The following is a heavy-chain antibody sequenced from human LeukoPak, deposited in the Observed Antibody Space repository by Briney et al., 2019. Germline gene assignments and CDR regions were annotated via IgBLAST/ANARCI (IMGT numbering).Heavy chain of an antibody. Sequence: SETLSLTCAVYGGSFSGYYWSWIRQPPGKGLEWIGEINHSGSTNYNPSLKSRVTISVDTSKNQFSLKLSSVTAADTAVYYCARDIRSGTLDYWGQGTLVTVSS. J-gene: IGHJ4*02. CDR1: GGSFSGYY. D-gene: IGHD6-13*01. CDR3: ARDIRSGTLDY. V-gene: IGHV4-34*01. CDR2: INHSGST.